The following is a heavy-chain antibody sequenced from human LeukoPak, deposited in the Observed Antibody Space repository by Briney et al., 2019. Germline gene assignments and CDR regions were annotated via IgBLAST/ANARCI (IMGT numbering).Heavy chain of an antibody. J-gene: IGHJ4*02. CDR3: ARDGRGYYYGSLDY. CDR1: GFTFSDYY. D-gene: IGHD3-10*01. V-gene: IGHV3-11*06. Sequence: GGSPRLSCAASGFTFSDYYMSWIRQAPGKGLEWVSYISSSGSYTNYADSVKGRFAISRDNAKNSLYLQMNSLRAEDTAVYYCARDGRGYYYGSLDYWGQGTLVTVSS. CDR2: ISSSGSYT.